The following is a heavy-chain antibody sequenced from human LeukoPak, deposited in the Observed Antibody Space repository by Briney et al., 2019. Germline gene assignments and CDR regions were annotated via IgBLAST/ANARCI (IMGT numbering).Heavy chain of an antibody. CDR2: IYTSGST. D-gene: IGHD3-22*01. CDR1: GGSISSGSYY. J-gene: IGHJ4*02. Sequence: PSETLSLTRTVSGGSISSGSYYWSWIRQPAGKGLEWIGRIYTSGSTNYNPSLKSRVTISVDTSKNQFSLKLSSVTAADTAVYYCARTSRGRTYYYDSSGYYYFDYWGQGTLVTVSS. CDR3: ARTSRGRTYYYDSSGYYYFDY. V-gene: IGHV4-61*02.